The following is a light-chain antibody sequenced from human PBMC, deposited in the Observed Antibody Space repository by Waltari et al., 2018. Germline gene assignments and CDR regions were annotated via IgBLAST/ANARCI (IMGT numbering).Light chain of an antibody. CDR1: QSVSLSY. V-gene: IGKV3-20*01. J-gene: IGKJ4*02. CDR2: ATF. Sequence: EFVLTQSPGTLSLSPGETATLSCRASQSVSLSYLGWYQQKPGQVPRLLIYATFNRATGIPDRFSGSGSGTDFTLTISRLEPEDFAVYYCQQLGWFSGGTKVEIK. CDR3: QQLGW.